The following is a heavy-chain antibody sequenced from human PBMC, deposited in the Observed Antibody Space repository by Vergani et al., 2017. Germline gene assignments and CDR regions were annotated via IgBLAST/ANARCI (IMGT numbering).Heavy chain of an antibody. Sequence: PLVQSGPEVKKPGTSVKVSCKASGFTFTSSAVQWVRQARGQRLEWIGWIVVGSGNTNYAQKFQERVTITRDMATSTAYMELSSLRSEDSAVYYCAAEGGIVGAAQPHPSYYYYYGMDVWGQGTTVTVSS. CDR1: GFTFTSSA. D-gene: IGHD1-26*01. V-gene: IGHV1-58*01. CDR2: IVVGSGNT. CDR3: AAEGGIVGAAQPHPSYYYYYGMDV. J-gene: IGHJ6*02.